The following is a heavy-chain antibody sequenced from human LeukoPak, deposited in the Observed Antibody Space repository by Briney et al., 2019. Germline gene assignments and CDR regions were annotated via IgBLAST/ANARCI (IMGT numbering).Heavy chain of an antibody. CDR2: ISGDGGST. CDR3: AKRPDCSTTNCFRFEY. CDR1: GFTFSTYA. J-gene: IGHJ4*02. Sequence: PGTSLRLSCAASGFTFSTYAMSWVRQAPGQGLEWVSSISGDGGSTYYAESVKGRFTISRDNSKNTLYLQMNSLRAEDTAVYYCAKRPDCSTTNCFRFEYWGQGTLVTVSS. D-gene: IGHD2-2*01. V-gene: IGHV3-23*01.